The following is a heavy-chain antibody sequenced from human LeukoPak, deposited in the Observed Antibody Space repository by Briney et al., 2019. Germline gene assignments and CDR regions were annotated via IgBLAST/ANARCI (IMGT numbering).Heavy chain of an antibody. CDR2: ISSSSSTI. D-gene: IGHD4-17*01. CDR1: GFTFSSYS. V-gene: IGHV3-48*04. J-gene: IGHJ4*02. Sequence: PGGSLRLSCAASGFTFSSYSMSWVRQAPGKGLEWVSYISSSSSTIYYADSVKGRFTISRDNAKNSLYLQMNSLRTEDTAVYYCARDKDYGVFDYWGQGTLVTVSS. CDR3: ARDKDYGVFDY.